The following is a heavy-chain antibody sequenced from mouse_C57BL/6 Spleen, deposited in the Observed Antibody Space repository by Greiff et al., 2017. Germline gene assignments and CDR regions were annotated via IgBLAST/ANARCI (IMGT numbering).Heavy chain of an antibody. D-gene: IGHD3-2*02. CDR3: AREGEQLRLPYYFDY. V-gene: IGHV1-81*01. CDR2: IYPRSGNT. Sequence: VQLQQSGAELARPGASVKLSCKASGYTFTSYGISWVKQRTGQGLEWIGEIYPRSGNTYYNEKFKGKATLTADKSSSTAYMELRSLTSEDSAVYFCAREGEQLRLPYYFDYWGQGTTLTVSS. CDR1: GYTFTSYG. J-gene: IGHJ2*01.